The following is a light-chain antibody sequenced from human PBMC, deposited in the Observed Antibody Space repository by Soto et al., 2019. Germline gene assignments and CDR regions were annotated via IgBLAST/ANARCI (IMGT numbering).Light chain of an antibody. CDR2: AAS. Sequence: DIQMTQSPSSLSASVGDRVTITCRASQSISSYLNWYQQKPGKAPKLLIYAASSLQSVVPSRFSGSGSGTDFTLTISSLQPEDFATYYCQQSDSTPVTFGQGTKGEIK. V-gene: IGKV1-39*01. CDR1: QSISSY. J-gene: IGKJ1*01. CDR3: QQSDSTPVT.